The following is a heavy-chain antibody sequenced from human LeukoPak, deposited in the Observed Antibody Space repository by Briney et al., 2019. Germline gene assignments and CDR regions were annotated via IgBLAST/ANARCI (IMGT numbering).Heavy chain of an antibody. V-gene: IGHV1-69*04. D-gene: IGHD4-17*01. J-gene: IGHJ3*02. CDR2: IIPILGIA. CDR1: GGTFSSYA. Sequence: ASVKVSCKASGGTFSSYAISWVRQAPGQGLEWMGRIIPILGIANYAQKFQGRVTITADKSTSTAYMELSSLRSEDTAVYYCARGVATVTRWAHAFDIWGQGTMVTVSS. CDR3: ARGVATVTRWAHAFDI.